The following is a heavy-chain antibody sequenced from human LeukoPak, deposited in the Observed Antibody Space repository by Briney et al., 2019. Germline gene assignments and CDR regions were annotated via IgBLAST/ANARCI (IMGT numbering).Heavy chain of an antibody. CDR3: ARQRGLPGAIDY. V-gene: IGHV4-38-2*01. D-gene: IGHD7-27*01. CDR2: IYHSGST. CDR1: GYSISSGYF. J-gene: IGHJ4*02. Sequence: SETLSLTCAVSGYSISSGYFWTWIRQPPGKGLEWIGSIYHSGSTTYNPSLKSRVTISVDTSKNQLSLKLSYVTAADTAVYYCARQRGLPGAIDYWGQGTLVTVFS.